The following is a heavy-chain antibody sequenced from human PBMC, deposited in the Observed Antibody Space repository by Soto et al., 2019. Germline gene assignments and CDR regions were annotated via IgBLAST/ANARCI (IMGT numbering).Heavy chain of an antibody. D-gene: IGHD2-2*01. J-gene: IGHJ4*02. CDR3: TTDSRGHCSSTSCYL. V-gene: IGHV3-15*01. CDR2: IKSKTDGGTT. Sequence: PGGSLRLSCAASGFTFSNAWMSWVRQAPGKGLEWVGRIKSKTDGGTTDYAAPVKGRFTISRDDSKNTLYLQMNSLKTEDTAVYYCTTDSRGHCSSTSCYLWGQGTLVTVSS. CDR1: GFTFSNAW.